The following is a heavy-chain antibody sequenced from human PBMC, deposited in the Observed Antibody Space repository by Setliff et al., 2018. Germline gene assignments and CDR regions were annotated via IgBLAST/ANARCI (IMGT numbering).Heavy chain of an antibody. J-gene: IGHJ6*03. Sequence: SVKVPCKASGGTFRSYGISWVRQAPGQGLEWMGGTIPMFGSANYAQKFQGRVTIITDEFTGTAYMELSSLRTEDTAVYYCAREGVDIRSSTDYRYYMDVWGKGTTVTVSS. V-gene: IGHV1-69*05. CDR2: TIPMFGSA. D-gene: IGHD5-12*01. CDR3: AREGVDIRSSTDYRYYMDV. CDR1: GGTFRSYG.